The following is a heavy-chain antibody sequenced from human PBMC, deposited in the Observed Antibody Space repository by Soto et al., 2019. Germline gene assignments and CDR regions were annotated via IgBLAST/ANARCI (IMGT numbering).Heavy chain of an antibody. V-gene: IGHV1-3*01. D-gene: IGHD3-3*01. J-gene: IGHJ6*02. CDR2: INAGNGNT. Sequence: GASVKVSCKASGYTFTSYAMHWVRQAPGQRLEWMGWINAGNGNTKYSPKFQGRVTITRDTSASTAYMELSSLRSEDTAVYYCAREPYDFWSGSGMDVWGQGXTVTVSS. CDR3: AREPYDFWSGSGMDV. CDR1: GYTFTSYA.